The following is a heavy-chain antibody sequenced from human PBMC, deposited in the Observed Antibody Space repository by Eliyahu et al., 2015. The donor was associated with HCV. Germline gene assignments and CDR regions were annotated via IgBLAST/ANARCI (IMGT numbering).Heavy chain of an antibody. D-gene: IGHD3-10*01. CDR2: IIPIFGTA. CDR1: GGXFSSYA. Sequence: QVQLVQSGAEVKKPGSSVKVSCXASGGXFSSYAXSWXRQAPGQGLEWMGGIIPIFGTANYAQKFQGRVTITADESTSTAYMELSSLRSEDTAVYYCARAEGATEFGEFFLRYYGMDVWGQGTTVTVSS. CDR3: ARAEGATEFGEFFLRYYGMDV. V-gene: IGHV1-69*01. J-gene: IGHJ6*02.